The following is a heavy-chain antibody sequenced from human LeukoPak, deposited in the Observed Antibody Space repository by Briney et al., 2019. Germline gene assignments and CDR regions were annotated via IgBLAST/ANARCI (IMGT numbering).Heavy chain of an antibody. CDR2: MNPNSGNT. CDR1: GYTFTSYD. J-gene: IGHJ6*02. D-gene: IGHD3-10*01. Sequence: GASVKVSCKASGYTFTSYDINWVRQATGQGLEWMGWMNPNSGNTGYAQKFQGRVTMTRNTSISTAYMELSSLRSEDTAVYYCARTMVPGVISAYDYGMDVWGQGTTVTVSS. CDR3: ARTMVPGVISAYDYGMDV. V-gene: IGHV1-8*01.